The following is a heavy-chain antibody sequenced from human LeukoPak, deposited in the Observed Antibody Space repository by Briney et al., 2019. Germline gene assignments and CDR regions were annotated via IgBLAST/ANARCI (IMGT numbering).Heavy chain of an antibody. CDR3: ARSSRSGTTSGTYGYFDL. D-gene: IGHD2/OR15-2a*01. V-gene: IGHV3-21*01. CDR2: ISSSSSYI. CDR1: GFTFSSYS. Sequence: GGSLRLSCAASGFTFSSYSMNWVRQAPGKGLEWDSSISSSSSYIYYADSVKGRFTISRDNAKNSLYLQMNSLRAEDTDTAVYYCARSSRSGTTSGTYGYFDLWGRGTLVTVSS. J-gene: IGHJ2*01.